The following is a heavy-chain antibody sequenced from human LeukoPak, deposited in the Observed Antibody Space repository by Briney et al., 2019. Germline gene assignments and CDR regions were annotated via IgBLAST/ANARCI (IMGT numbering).Heavy chain of an antibody. CDR2: ISGSGGST. CDR1: GFTFSTYG. CDR3: ANPPTVTSFHY. J-gene: IGHJ4*02. Sequence: GGSLRLSCAASGFTFSTYGMSWVRQAPGKGLEWVSSISGSGGSTYYADSVKGRFTISRDNSKNTLYLQMNSLRAEDTPLYYCANPPTVTSFHYWGQGTLVTVSS. D-gene: IGHD4-11*01. V-gene: IGHV3-23*01.